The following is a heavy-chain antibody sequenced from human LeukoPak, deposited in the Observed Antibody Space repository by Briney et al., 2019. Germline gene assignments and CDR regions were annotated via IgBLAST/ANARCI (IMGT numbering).Heavy chain of an antibody. CDR1: GFTFSNAW. CDR3: ARDQASYYGSGSYTDV. D-gene: IGHD3-10*01. CDR2: ISSSSSYI. Sequence: GGSLRLSCAAPGFTFSNAWMSWVRQAPGKGLEWVSSISSSSSYIYYADSVKGRFTISRDNAKNSLYLQMNSLRAEDTAVYYCARDQASYYGSGSYTDVWGKGTTVTISS. V-gene: IGHV3-21*01. J-gene: IGHJ6*04.